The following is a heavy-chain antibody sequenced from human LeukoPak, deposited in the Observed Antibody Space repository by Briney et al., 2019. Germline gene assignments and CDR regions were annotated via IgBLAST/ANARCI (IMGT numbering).Heavy chain of an antibody. D-gene: IGHD3-22*01. CDR2: MRGKAYGGTT. CDR3: TRAYDSSGYYRYFDY. CDR1: GFTFGDYA. Sequence: GRCLRLSCTASGFTFGDYAMSWVRQAPGKGLEWVGFMRGKAYGGTTEYAASVKGRFTISRDDSKSIAYLQMSSLKTEDTAVYYCTRAYDSSGYYRYFDYWGQGTLVTVSS. V-gene: IGHV3-49*04. J-gene: IGHJ4*02.